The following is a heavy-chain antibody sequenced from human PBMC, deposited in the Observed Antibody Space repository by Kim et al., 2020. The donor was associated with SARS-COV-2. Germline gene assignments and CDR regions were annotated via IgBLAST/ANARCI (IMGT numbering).Heavy chain of an antibody. J-gene: IGHJ6*02. D-gene: IGHD3-3*01. Sequence: GGSLRLSCTAAGFTFGDYAMSWFRQAPGKGRDWVGFIRTKFYGGTTEYAASVNGRFTMSRDDSKSIAYLQMNSLETEDSGVYYCTRVPFWNGYYGMDVWGQGTTLTVSS. CDR2: IRTKFYGGTT. CDR1: GFTFGDYA. CDR3: TRVPFWNGYYGMDV. V-gene: IGHV3-49*03.